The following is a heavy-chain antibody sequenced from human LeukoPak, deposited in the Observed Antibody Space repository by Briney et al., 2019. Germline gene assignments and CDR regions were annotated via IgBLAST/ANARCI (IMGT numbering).Heavy chain of an antibody. CDR1: GYSVTSYY. Sequence: ASVKVSCKTSGYSVTSYYMHWVRQAPGPPLEWRGIINPSGGSTTYAQKFQGRLSMTRDTSTSTVYMELSSLRSEDTAVYYCARSSAYYNEADIWGQGIMVTVSS. V-gene: IGHV1-46*01. J-gene: IGHJ3*02. D-gene: IGHD1-26*01. CDR3: ARSSAYYNEADI. CDR2: INPSGGST.